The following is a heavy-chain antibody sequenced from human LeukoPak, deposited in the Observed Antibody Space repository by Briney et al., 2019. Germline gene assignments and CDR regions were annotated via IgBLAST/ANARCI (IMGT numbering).Heavy chain of an antibody. V-gene: IGHV3-66*01. D-gene: IGHD4-23*01. J-gene: IGHJ6*02. Sequence: GGSLRLSCAASGFTVSSSYMSWVRQAPGKGLEWVSIIYRVGSTFYADSVEGRFTISRDNSKNTLYLQMNSLRVEDTAIYYCARDGGNNSWYGMDVWSQGTTVT. CDR1: GFTVSSSY. CDR2: IYRVGST. CDR3: ARDGGNNSWYGMDV.